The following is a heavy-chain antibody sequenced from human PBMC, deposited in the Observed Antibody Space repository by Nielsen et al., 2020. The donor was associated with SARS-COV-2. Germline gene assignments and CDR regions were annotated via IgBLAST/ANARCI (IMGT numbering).Heavy chain of an antibody. J-gene: IGHJ4*02. CDR1: GGSISNYY. CDR2: IYYSGST. V-gene: IGHV4-59*01. Sequence: SETLSLTCTVSGGSISNYYWSWIRQPPGKGLEWIGYIYYSGSTNYNPSLKSRVTISVDTSKNQFSLKLSSVTAADTAVYYCARASWLRAQLDYWGQGTLVTVSS. D-gene: IGHD5-12*01. CDR3: ARASWLRAQLDY.